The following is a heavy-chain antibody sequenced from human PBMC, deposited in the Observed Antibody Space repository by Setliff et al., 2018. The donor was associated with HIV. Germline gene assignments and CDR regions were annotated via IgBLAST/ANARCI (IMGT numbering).Heavy chain of an antibody. V-gene: IGHV5-51*01. CDR2: IYPGDSDT. CDR1: GYSFPSHW. D-gene: IGHD2-15*01. Sequence: PGESLKISCKGSGYSFPSHWIGWVRQMPGKGLEWMGIIYPGDSDTGYNPSFQGQVTISADKSFSTADLQWSSLKASDTAMYYCARGGVVGGTPFGPNAPPYFDYWGQGTLVTVSS. J-gene: IGHJ4*02. CDR3: ARGGVVGGTPFGPNAPPYFDY.